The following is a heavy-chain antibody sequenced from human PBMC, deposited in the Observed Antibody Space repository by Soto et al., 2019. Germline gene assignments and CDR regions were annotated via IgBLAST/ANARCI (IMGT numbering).Heavy chain of an antibody. D-gene: IGHD4-4*01. Sequence: PGGSLRLSCAASGSTFSSYWMSWVRQAPGKGLEWVANINQDGSEKNCLDSVKGRFTISRDNARRTLYLQMNSLRAEDTAVYYCASSAYSKDGYWGQGTLVTVSS. V-gene: IGHV3-7*01. J-gene: IGHJ4*02. CDR2: INQDGSEK. CDR3: ASSAYSKDGY. CDR1: GSTFSSYW.